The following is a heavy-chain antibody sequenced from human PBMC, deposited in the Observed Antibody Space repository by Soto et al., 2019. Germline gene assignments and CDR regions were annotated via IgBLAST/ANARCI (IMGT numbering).Heavy chain of an antibody. CDR2: ISGSGGST. CDR3: AKTVAGVIVVVEYFQH. D-gene: IGHD2-2*01. V-gene: IGHV3-23*01. CDR1: GFTFSSYA. J-gene: IGHJ1*01. Sequence: EVQLLESGGGLVQPGGSLRLSCAASGFTFSSYAMSWVRQAPGKGLEWVSAISGSGGSTYYADSVKGRFTIARDNSKNTLYLQMNSLRAEDTAVYYCAKTVAGVIVVVEYFQHWGQGTLVTVSS.